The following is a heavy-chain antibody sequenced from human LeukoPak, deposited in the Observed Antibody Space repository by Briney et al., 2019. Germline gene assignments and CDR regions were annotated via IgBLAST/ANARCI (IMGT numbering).Heavy chain of an antibody. J-gene: IGHJ5*02. D-gene: IGHD3-22*01. CDR2: IYYSGST. Sequence: PSETLSLTCTVSGGSISSYYWSWIRQPPGKGLEWIGYIYYSGSTNYNPSLKSRVTISVDTSKNQFSLKLSSVTAADTAVYYCARGRSARVVVTQKANWFDPWGQGTLVTVSS. V-gene: IGHV4-59*01. CDR1: GGSISSYY. CDR3: ARGRSARVVVTQKANWFDP.